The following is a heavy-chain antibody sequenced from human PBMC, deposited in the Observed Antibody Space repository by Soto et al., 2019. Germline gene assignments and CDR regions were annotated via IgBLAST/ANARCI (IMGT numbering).Heavy chain of an antibody. CDR1: GFTFSSYG. CDR2: ISYDGSNT. Sequence: VRLSCAASGFTFSSYGMHWVRQAPGKGLEWVALISYDGSNTYYADSVKGRFTVSRDNSKNTLYLQINSLRAEDAAVYYCAKDRLALLYHHDGLAVWGQVTTVTVS. D-gene: IGHD1-7*01. J-gene: IGHJ6*02. V-gene: IGHV3-30*18. CDR3: AKDRLALLYHHDGLAV.